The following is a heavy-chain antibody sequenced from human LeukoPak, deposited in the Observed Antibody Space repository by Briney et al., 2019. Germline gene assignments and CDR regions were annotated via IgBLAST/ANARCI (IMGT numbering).Heavy chain of an antibody. CDR3: ARPYYDSSGYYFDY. J-gene: IGHJ4*02. CDR2: ISSSSSTI. Sequence: GGSLRLSCAASGFTFSSYSMNWVRQAPGKGLEWVSYISSSSSTIYYADSVKGRFTISRDNAKNSLYLQMNSLRAEDTAVYYCARPYYDSSGYYFDYWGQGTLVTVSS. D-gene: IGHD3-22*01. CDR1: GFTFSSYS. V-gene: IGHV3-48*04.